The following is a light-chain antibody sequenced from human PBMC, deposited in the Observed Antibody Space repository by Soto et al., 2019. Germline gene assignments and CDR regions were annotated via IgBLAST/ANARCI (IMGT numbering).Light chain of an antibody. CDR2: AAS. J-gene: IGKJ5*01. Sequence: DLQMTQSPSSLSASVGDRVTITCRASESISRHLNWYQQKPGKAPNLLIYAASSLQNGVPSRFSGSGSGTDFTLTISNLQPEDFATYYCQQSYSTLSITVGQGTRLEIK. CDR3: QQSYSTLSIT. V-gene: IGKV1-39*01. CDR1: ESISRH.